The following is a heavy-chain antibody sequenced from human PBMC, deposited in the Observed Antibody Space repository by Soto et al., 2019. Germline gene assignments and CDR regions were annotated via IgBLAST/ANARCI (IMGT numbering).Heavy chain of an antibody. CDR2: ISYDGSNK. CDR3: AKDAYYGSGSYWVDY. CDR1: GFTFSSYG. V-gene: IGHV3-30*18. J-gene: IGHJ4*02. Sequence: QVQLVESGGGVVQPGRSLRLSCAASGFTFSSYGMHWVRQAPGKGLEWVAVISYDGSNKYYADSVKGRFTISRDNSKNTLYLQMNSLRAEDTAVYYCAKDAYYGSGSYWVDYWGQGTLVTVFS. D-gene: IGHD3-10*01.